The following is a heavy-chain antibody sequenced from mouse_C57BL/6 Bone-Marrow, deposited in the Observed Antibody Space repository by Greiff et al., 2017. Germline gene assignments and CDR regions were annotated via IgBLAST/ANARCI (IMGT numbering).Heavy chain of an antibody. V-gene: IGHV1-59*01. Sequence: QVQLQQPGAELVRPGTSVKLSCKASGYTFTSYWMHWVKQRPGQGLEWIGVIDPSDSYTNYNQKFKGKATLTVDTSSSTAYMQLSSLTSEDSAVYYCARPSYCCGSSYREYFDYWGQGTTLTVSS. D-gene: IGHD1-1*01. J-gene: IGHJ2*01. CDR2: IDPSDSYT. CDR3: ARPSYCCGSSYREYFDY. CDR1: GYTFTSYW.